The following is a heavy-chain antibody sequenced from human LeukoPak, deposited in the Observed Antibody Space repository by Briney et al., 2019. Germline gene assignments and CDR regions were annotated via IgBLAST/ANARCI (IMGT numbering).Heavy chain of an antibody. J-gene: IGHJ5*02. CDR1: GFILSNYW. CDR2: INSDVSNT. V-gene: IGHV3-74*01. D-gene: IGHD2-15*01. Sequence: GGSLRLSCAASGFILSNYWMHWVRQAPGKGPVWVSRINSDVSNTRYADSVKGRFTISRDNAKNTLYLQMNSLRDEDTAVYYCVREDYCSGGSCLENWFDPWGQGTLVTVS. CDR3: VREDYCSGGSCLENWFDP.